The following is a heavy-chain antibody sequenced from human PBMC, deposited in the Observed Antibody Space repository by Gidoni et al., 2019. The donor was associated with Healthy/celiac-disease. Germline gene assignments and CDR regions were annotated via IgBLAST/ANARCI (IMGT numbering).Heavy chain of an antibody. CDR1: GGSFSGYY. CDR2: INHSGRT. V-gene: IGHV4-34*01. Sequence: QVQLQQWGAGLLQPSETLSLTCAVYGGSFSGYYWSLLRQAPGKGLELIGEINHSGRTNYNPALKSRVNISVETYKNQFSLKVRSVTAGDTAVEYCARGHVGATSAFDIWGQGTMVTVSS. J-gene: IGHJ3*02. CDR3: ARGHVGATSAFDI. D-gene: IGHD1-26*01.